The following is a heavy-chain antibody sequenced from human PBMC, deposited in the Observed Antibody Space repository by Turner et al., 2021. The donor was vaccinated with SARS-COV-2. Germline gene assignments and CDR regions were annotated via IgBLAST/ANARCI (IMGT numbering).Heavy chain of an antibody. CDR1: GYTFTGYD. V-gene: IGHV1-2*02. CDR3: ARGQSYNWNRLRFDP. D-gene: IGHD1-20*01. J-gene: IGHJ5*02. CDR2: INPISGGT. Sequence: QVQLVQSGAEVKKPGASVKVPCKASGYTFTGYDMHWVRQAPGQGLEWMGWINPISGGTSYAQICQGRVTMTRDTSISTVYMELSSLRSDVTAVYYCARGQSYNWNRLRFDPWGQGTLVTVSS.